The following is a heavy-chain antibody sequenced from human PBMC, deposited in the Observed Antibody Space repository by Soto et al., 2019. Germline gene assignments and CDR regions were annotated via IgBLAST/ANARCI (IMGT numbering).Heavy chain of an antibody. CDR1: GFTFSSYA. V-gene: IGHV3-30-3*01. CDR2: ISYYVSNK. Sequence: WGSLRLSCAVSGFTFSSYAMHWVRQAPGKRLEWVAVISYYVSNKYYADSVKARITISRDNSKNPLYLQMNSLRAEDTAVYYCAQGPGSLTRFDYWGDGTMVTVSS. CDR3: AQGPGSLTRFDY. J-gene: IGHJ4*01. D-gene: IGHD2-15*01.